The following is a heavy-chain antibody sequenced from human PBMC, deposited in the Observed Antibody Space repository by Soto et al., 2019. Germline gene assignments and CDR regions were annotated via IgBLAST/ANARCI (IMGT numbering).Heavy chain of an antibody. V-gene: IGHV3-30*03. Sequence: QVQLVESGGGVVQPGRSLRLSCAVSGLTFSIYGMHWVRQAPGKGLEWVAFISYEGSSKYYADSVKGRFTISRDNSRNTLYLQMNSLTPEDTAVYYCATDIAAAGDPVYSFGLDVWGQGTTVTVSS. CDR1: GLTFSIYG. CDR2: ISYEGSSK. J-gene: IGHJ6*02. D-gene: IGHD6-13*01. CDR3: ATDIAAAGDPVYSFGLDV.